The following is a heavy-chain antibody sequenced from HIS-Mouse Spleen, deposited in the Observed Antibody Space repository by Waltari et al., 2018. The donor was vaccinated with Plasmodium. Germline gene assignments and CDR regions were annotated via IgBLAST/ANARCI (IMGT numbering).Heavy chain of an antibody. D-gene: IGHD1-26*01. CDR3: ARLLPWVHGHFDY. Sequence: QVQLVQSGPERTRPGASEKVSCKAHGSTVRGAGISWVRLAPGQGLEWMGWISGYNGNTNYAQKVQGRVTMTTDTSTSTAYMELRSLRSDDTAVYYCARLLPWVHGHFDYWGQGTLVTVSS. V-gene: IGHV1-18*01. J-gene: IGHJ4*02. CDR2: ISGYNGNT. CDR1: GSTVRGAG.